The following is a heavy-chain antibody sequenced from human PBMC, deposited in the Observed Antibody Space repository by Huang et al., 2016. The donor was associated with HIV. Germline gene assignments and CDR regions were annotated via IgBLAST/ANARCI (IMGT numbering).Heavy chain of an antibody. CDR3: ARGFGINYNHEAFDV. J-gene: IGHJ3*01. CDR1: GYTFTNYD. V-gene: IGHV1-8*01. Sequence: QIQLAQSGAEVKKPGASVKVSCKASGYTFTNYDITWVRQASGQGLEWMGWRNPTSGNVGYKKKVQGRVAILRNSSINTSYLEVTSLTSEDTAVYYCARGFGINYNHEAFDVWGQGTMVTVSS. D-gene: IGHD3-10*01. CDR2: RNPTSGNV.